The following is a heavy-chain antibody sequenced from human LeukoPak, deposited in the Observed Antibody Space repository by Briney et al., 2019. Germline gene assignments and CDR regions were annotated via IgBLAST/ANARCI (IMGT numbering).Heavy chain of an antibody. J-gene: IGHJ6*03. Sequence: ASVKVSCKASGYTFTNYGISWVRQAPGHGLEWMGWISAYNGNTNYAQKLQGRVTMTTDTSTSTAYMELRSLRSDDTAVYYCARDPNGGDYQYYYYYYMDVWGKGTTVTVSS. D-gene: IGHD4-17*01. V-gene: IGHV1-18*01. CDR1: GYTFTNYG. CDR3: ARDPNGGDYQYYYYYYMDV. CDR2: ISAYNGNT.